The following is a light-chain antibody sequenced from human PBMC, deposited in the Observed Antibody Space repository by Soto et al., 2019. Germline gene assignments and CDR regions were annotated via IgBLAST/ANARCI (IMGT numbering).Light chain of an antibody. CDR1: QSVSSSY. J-gene: IGKJ1*01. Sequence: EIVMTHSPATLALSRGERATLSCRAIQSVSSSYLSWYQQKPGQAPRLLIYGASTRATGIPARFSGSGSGTDFTLTISSMQPEDFAVYYCQQDYNLPWTFGQGTKVDIK. CDR3: QQDYNLPWT. CDR2: GAS. V-gene: IGKV3D-7*01.